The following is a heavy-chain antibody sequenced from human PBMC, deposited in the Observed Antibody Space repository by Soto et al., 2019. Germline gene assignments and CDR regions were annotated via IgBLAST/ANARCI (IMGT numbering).Heavy chain of an antibody. V-gene: IGHV1-2*02. CDR1: GYTFTGYY. D-gene: IGHD1-26*01. CDR3: ARGDGGATAFDI. CDR2: INPNSGST. J-gene: IGHJ3*02. Sequence: ASVKVSCKASGYTFTGYYMHWVRQAPGQGLEWMGWINPNSGSTNYAQKFQGEVTMTRDTSISTAYMELSRLRSDDTAVYYCARGDGGATAFDIWGQGTRVTVSS.